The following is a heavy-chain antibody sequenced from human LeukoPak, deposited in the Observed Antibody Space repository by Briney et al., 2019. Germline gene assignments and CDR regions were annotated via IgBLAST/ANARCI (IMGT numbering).Heavy chain of an antibody. CDR1: GNSFTSYW. V-gene: IGHV5-51*01. Sequence: GESLKISCQVSGNSFTSYWSGWVRQMPGKGLEWMGIIYLGDSDTRYSPSFQGQVTISADKSINTAYLQWTSLKASDSAMYYCARHLLESDYVDYNWFDPWGQGTLVTVSS. J-gene: IGHJ5*02. D-gene: IGHD4-17*01. CDR3: ARHLLESDYVDYNWFDP. CDR2: IYLGDSDT.